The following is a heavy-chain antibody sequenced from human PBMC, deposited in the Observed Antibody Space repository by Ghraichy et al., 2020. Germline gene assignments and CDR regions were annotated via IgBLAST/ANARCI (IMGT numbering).Heavy chain of an antibody. CDR2: ISSSSNYI. Sequence: GGSLRLSCAASGFTFSPYGMNWVRQAPGKGLEWVASISSSSNYIHYAASVKGRFTISRDNTRSSLFLQMHDLRAEDTAVYCARERGSGAYFYGLDVWGQGTTVTVSS. CDR3: ARERGSGAYFYGLDV. J-gene: IGHJ6*02. CDR1: GFTFSPYG. V-gene: IGHV3-21*01. D-gene: IGHD1-26*01.